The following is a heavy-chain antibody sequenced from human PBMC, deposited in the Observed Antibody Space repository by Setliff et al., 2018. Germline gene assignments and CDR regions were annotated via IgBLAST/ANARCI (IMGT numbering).Heavy chain of an antibody. D-gene: IGHD2-15*01. CDR1: GHIFSSYG. CDR3: AISSLSXCSGGSCPNAFDX. CDR2: ISSYNDVT. Sequence: ASVKVSCKASGHIFSSYGISWVRQAPGQGXEWMGWISSYNDVTNYEQRFQGRVTMTTDTSASAAYMELRGLRRDDTAIYYCAISSLSXCSGGSCPNAFDXWGXGTXVTVSS. J-gene: IGHJ3*01. V-gene: IGHV1-18*01.